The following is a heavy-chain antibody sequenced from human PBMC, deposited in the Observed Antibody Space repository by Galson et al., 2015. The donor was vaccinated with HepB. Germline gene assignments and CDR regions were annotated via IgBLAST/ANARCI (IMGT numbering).Heavy chain of an antibody. V-gene: IGHV3-23*01. CDR1: GFTFSYYV. Sequence: SLRLSCAASGFTFSYYVMSWVRQAPGKGLEWISAITPSGDNTYSADSMKGRFTISRDNSRNTLFLQMNSLRAGDTAIYFCAKVFPEKTDGWYRQALYYFDSWGQGTRVTVSS. D-gene: IGHD6-19*01. CDR3: AKVFPEKTDGWYRQALYYFDS. CDR2: ITPSGDNT. J-gene: IGHJ4*02.